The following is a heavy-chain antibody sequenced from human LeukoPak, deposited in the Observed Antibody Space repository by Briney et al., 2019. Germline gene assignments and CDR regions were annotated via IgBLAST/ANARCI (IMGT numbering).Heavy chain of an antibody. CDR2: ITTSGDNA. CDR3: ARDHDNFFDY. V-gene: IGHV3-23*01. J-gene: IGHJ4*02. D-gene: IGHD3-9*01. CDR1: GFTFSGYA. Sequence: GGSLRLSCAASGFTFSGYAMSWVRQAPGRGLEWVSAITTSGDNAYYVDSVKGRFTMSRDNSKNTLYLQMNSLGADDTAVYYCARDHDNFFDYWGQGTLVSVST.